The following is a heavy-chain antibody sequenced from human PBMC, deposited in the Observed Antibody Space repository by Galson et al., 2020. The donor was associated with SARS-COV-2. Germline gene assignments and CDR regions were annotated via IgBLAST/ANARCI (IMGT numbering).Heavy chain of an antibody. CDR3: AGSPAGYDLWSGYDWDLYYFDY. Sequence: ETSETLSLTCTVSGGSISSYYWSWIRQPPGKGLEWIGYIYYSGSTNYNPSLKSRVTISVDTSKNQFSLKLSSVTAADTAVYYCAGSPAGYDLWSGYDWDLYYFDYWCQGTLVTVSS. D-gene: IGHD3-3*01. V-gene: IGHV4-59*08. CDR2: IYYSGST. CDR1: GGSISSYY. J-gene: IGHJ4*02.